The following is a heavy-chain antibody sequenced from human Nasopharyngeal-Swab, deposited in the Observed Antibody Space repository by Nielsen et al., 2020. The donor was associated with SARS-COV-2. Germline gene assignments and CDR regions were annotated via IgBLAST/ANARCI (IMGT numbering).Heavy chain of an antibody. J-gene: IGHJ5*02. D-gene: IGHD6-6*01. CDR3: ARERIAARLPDRWFDP. V-gene: IGHV4-59*01. CDR2: IYYSGSI. Sequence: RPDPGKGLEWIGYIYYSGSINYNPSLKSRVTISVDTSKNQFSLKLSSVTAADTAVYYCARERIAARLPDRWFDPWGQGTLVTVSS.